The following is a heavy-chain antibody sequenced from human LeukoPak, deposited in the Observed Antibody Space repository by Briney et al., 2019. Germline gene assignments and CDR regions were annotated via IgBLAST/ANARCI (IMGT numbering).Heavy chain of an antibody. CDR1: GFTFSNYW. CDR2: INSDESTT. CDR3: VRIPNSANFPNWFDP. J-gene: IGHJ5*02. Sequence: PGGSLRLSCAASGFTFSNYWMHWVRQAPGKGLVWVSRINSDESTTHYADSVKGRFTISRDNAKNSLYLQMNSLRAEDTAVYYCVRIPNSANFPNWFDPWGQGTLVTVSS. V-gene: IGHV3-74*01. D-gene: IGHD4/OR15-4a*01.